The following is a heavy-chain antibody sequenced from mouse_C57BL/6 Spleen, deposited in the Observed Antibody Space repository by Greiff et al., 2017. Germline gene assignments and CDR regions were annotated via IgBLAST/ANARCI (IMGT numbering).Heavy chain of an antibody. CDR3: ASDITTVPY. CDR2: IDPEDGET. Sequence: EVKLMESGAELVKPGASVKLSCTASGFNIKDYYMPWVKQRTEQGLEWIGRIDPEDGETKYAPKFQGKATITADTSSNTTYLQLSSLTSEDTAVYYCASDITTVPYWGQGTTLTVSS. J-gene: IGHJ2*01. CDR1: GFNIKDYY. D-gene: IGHD1-1*01. V-gene: IGHV14-2*01.